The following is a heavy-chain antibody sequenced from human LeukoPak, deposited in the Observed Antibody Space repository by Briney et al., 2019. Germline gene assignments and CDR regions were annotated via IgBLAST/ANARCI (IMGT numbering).Heavy chain of an antibody. J-gene: IGHJ4*02. CDR2: ISGSGGST. CDR1: GFTFSSYG. D-gene: IGHD3-10*01. CDR3: AKERTYYYGSGSYYPEPLDY. Sequence: GGSLRLSCAASGFTFSSYGMSWVRQAPGKGLEWVSAISGSGGSTYYADSVKGRFTISRDNSKNTLCLQMNSLRAEDTAVYYCAKERTYYYGSGSYYPEPLDYWGQGTLVTVSS. V-gene: IGHV3-23*01.